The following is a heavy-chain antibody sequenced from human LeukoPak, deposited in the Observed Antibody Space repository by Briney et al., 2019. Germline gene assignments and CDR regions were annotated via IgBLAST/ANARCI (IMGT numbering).Heavy chain of an antibody. D-gene: IGHD5-24*01. V-gene: IGHV4-31*03. CDR1: GGSISSGGYY. CDR2: IYYSGST. CDR3: ARGRDGSIDY. J-gene: IGHJ4*02. Sequence: SQTLPLTCTVSGGSISSGGYYWSWIRQHPGKGLEWIGYIYYSGSTYYNPSLKSRVTISVDTSKNQFSLKLSSVTAADTAVYYCARGRDGSIDYWGQGTLVTVSS.